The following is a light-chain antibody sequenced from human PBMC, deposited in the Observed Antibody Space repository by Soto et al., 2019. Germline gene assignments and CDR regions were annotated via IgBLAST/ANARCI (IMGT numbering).Light chain of an antibody. V-gene: IGKV1-5*03. CDR3: QHYNTYTWT. CDR1: QTISTY. CDR2: KAS. Sequence: DIQMTQSPSTLSASVGDRVTITCRASQTISTYLAWYQQKPGKAPKLLIYKASSLGSGVPSRFSGSGSGTDFTLTISSLQPDDSATYYCQHYNTYTWTFGLGIKVDIK. J-gene: IGKJ1*01.